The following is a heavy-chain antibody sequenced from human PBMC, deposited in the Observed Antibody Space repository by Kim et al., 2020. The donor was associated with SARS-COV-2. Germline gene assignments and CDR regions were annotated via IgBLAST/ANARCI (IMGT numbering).Heavy chain of an antibody. CDR3: ARDGGSKGDKNWFDP. D-gene: IGHD3-16*01. CDR2: IYYSGST. Sequence: SETLSLTCTVSGGSISSYYWSWIRQPPGKGLEWIGYIYYSGSTNYNPSLKSRVTISVDTSKNQFSLKLSSVTAADTAVYYCARDGGSKGDKNWFDPWGQGTLVTVSS. J-gene: IGHJ5*02. CDR1: GGSISSYY. V-gene: IGHV4-59*01.